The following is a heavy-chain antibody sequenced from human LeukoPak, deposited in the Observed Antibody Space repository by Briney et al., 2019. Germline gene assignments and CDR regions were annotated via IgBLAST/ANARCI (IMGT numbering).Heavy chain of an antibody. CDR3: ARDFDPDFWSGYSPYYYYYGMDV. CDR2: ISSSSSYI. J-gene: IGHJ6*02. D-gene: IGHD3-3*01. CDR1: GFTFSSYS. V-gene: IGHV3-21*01. Sequence: PGGSLRLSCAASGFTFSSYSMNWVRQAPGEGLEWVSSISSSSSYIYYADSVKGRFTISRDNAKNSLYLQMNSLRAEDTAVYYCARDFDPDFWSGYSPYYYYYGMDVWGQGTTVTVSS.